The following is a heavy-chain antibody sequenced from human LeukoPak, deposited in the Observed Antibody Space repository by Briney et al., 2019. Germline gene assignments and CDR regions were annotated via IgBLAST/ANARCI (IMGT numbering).Heavy chain of an antibody. V-gene: IGHV3-23*01. Sequence: GGSLRLSCAASGFTFSSYAMSWVRQAPGKGLEWVSAISGSGGSTYYADSVKGRFTISRDNSKNTLYLQMNSLRAEDTAVYYCAKAPTLYYGSGSYSSWGQGTLVTFSS. CDR2: ISGSGGST. CDR3: AKAPTLYYGSGSYSS. D-gene: IGHD3-10*01. J-gene: IGHJ5*02. CDR1: GFTFSSYA.